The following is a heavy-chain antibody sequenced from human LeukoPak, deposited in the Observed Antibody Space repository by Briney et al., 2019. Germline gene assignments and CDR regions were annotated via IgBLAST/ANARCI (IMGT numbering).Heavy chain of an antibody. CDR3: ARDPRTGDLSYFDY. CDR2: INPNSGGT. CDR1: GYTFTGYY. D-gene: IGHD7-27*01. Sequence: ASVKVSCKASGYTFTGYYMHWARQAPGQGLEWMGWINPNSGGTNYAQKFQGRVTMTRDTSISTAYMELSRLRSDDTAVYYCARDPRTGDLSYFDYWGQGTLVTVSS. V-gene: IGHV1-2*02. J-gene: IGHJ4*02.